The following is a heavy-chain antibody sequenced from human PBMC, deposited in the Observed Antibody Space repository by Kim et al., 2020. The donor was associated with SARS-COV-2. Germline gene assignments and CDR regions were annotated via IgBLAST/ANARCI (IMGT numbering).Heavy chain of an antibody. Sequence: SETLSLTCAVYGGSFSGYYWSWIRQPPGKGLEWIGEINHSGSTNYNPSLKSRVTISVDTSKNQFSLKLSSVTAADTAVYYCARGRYYYGMDVWGQGTTVTVSS. CDR1: GGSFSGYY. CDR3: ARGRYYYGMDV. J-gene: IGHJ6*02. V-gene: IGHV4-34*01. CDR2: INHSGST.